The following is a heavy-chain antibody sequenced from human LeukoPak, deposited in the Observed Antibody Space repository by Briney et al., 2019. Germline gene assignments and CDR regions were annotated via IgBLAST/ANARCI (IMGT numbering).Heavy chain of an antibody. CDR1: GGTFSSYA. J-gene: IGHJ4*02. CDR3: ARASGNYYDSSGYYRTPPRFDY. Sequence: GASVKVSCKASGGTFSSYAISWVRQAPGQGLEWMGGIIPIFGTANYAQKFQGRVTITTDESTSTAYMELSSLRSEDTVVYYCARASGNYYDSSGYYRTPPRFDYWGQGTLVTVSS. D-gene: IGHD3-22*01. V-gene: IGHV1-69*05. CDR2: IIPIFGTA.